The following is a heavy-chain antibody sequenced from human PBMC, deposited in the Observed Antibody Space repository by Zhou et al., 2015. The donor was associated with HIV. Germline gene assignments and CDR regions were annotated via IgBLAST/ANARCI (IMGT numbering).Heavy chain of an antibody. D-gene: IGHD1-26*01. CDR1: GFAFNDYA. CDR3: TKGIKLNYYYAMDV. V-gene: IGHV3-9*01. J-gene: IGHJ6*02. CDR2: ISWSSNNI. Sequence: EVQLVESGGGLVQPGRSLRVSCAASGFAFNDYAMHWVRQAPGKGLEWVSGISWSSNNIGYADSVKGRFTISRDNAKNSLYLEMNSLRPEDTAFYYCTKGIKLNYYYAMDVWAKGP.